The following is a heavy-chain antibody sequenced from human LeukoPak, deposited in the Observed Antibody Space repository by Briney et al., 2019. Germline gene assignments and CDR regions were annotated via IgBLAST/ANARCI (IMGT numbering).Heavy chain of an antibody. CDR1: GFTVSSNY. Sequence: GGSLRLSCAASGFTVSSNYMSWVRQAPGKGLEWVSVIYSGGSTYCADSVKGRFTISRDNSKNTLYLQMNSLRAEDTAVYYCARYGPSQWLREYYYYGMDVWGQGTTVTVSS. CDR3: ARYGPSQWLREYYYYGMDV. J-gene: IGHJ6*02. V-gene: IGHV3-53*01. CDR2: IYSGGST. D-gene: IGHD6-19*01.